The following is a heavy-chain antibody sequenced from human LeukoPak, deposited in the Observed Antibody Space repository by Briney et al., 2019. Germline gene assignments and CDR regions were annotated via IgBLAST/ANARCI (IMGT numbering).Heavy chain of an antibody. V-gene: IGHV1-2*02. CDR2: INPNSGGT. CDR3: ASYSNSWFAEYFQH. CDR1: GYTFTGYY. Sequence: PGGSLRLSCAASGYTFTGYYIHWVRQAPGQGLEWMGWINPNSGGTNYAQKFQGRVTMTRDTSISTAYMELSRLRSDDTAVYYCASYSNSWFAEYFQHWGQGTLVTVSS. J-gene: IGHJ1*01. D-gene: IGHD6-13*01.